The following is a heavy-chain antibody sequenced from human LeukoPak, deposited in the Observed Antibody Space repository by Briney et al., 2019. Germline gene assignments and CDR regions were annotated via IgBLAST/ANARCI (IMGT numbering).Heavy chain of an antibody. Sequence: SQTLSLTCAISGDSVSSNSAAWNWIRQSPSRGLEWLGRTYYRSKWYNDYAVSVKSRITINPDTSKNRFSLQLNSVTPEDTAVYYCARELRYFDWWESMFDPWGQGTLVTVSS. CDR1: GDSVSSNSAA. D-gene: IGHD3-9*01. V-gene: IGHV6-1*01. CDR2: TYYRSKWYN. CDR3: ARELRYFDWWESMFDP. J-gene: IGHJ5*02.